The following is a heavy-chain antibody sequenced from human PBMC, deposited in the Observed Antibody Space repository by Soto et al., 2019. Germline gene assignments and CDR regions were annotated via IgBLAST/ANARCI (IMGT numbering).Heavy chain of an antibody. D-gene: IGHD3-9*01. CDR1: GFSLSNARMG. CDR3: ARISGDYDILTGYYYYYYGMDV. J-gene: IGHJ6*02. Sequence: QVTLKESGPVLVKPTETLTLTCTVSGFSLSNARMGVSWIRQPPGKALEWLAHIFSNDEKSYSTSLKSRLTISKDNSKSQVVLTMTNMDPVDTATYYCARISGDYDILTGYYYYYYGMDVWGQGTTVTVSS. V-gene: IGHV2-26*01. CDR2: IFSNDEK.